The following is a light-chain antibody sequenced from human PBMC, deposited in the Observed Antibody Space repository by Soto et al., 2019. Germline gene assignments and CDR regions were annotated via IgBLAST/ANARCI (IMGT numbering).Light chain of an antibody. V-gene: IGLV2-8*01. Sequence: QSVLTQPPSASGSPGQSVTISCTGTSSDVGGYKYVSWYQQHPGKAPKLMIYEVNKRPSGVPDRFSGSKSGNTASLTVSGLQAEDEADYYCQSYDSSLSVSYVFGTGTKVTVL. CDR3: QSYDSSLSVSYV. CDR2: EVN. J-gene: IGLJ1*01. CDR1: SSDVGGYKY.